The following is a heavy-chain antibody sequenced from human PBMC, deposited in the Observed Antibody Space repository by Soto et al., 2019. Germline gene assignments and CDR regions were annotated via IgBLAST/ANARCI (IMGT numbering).Heavy chain of an antibody. J-gene: IGHJ5*02. Sequence: SETLSLTCTVSGGSISSSSYYWGWIRQPPGKGLEWIGSIYYSGSTYYNPSLKSRVTISVDTSKNQFSLKLSSVTAADTAVYYCASAINIVLMVYAITWFDPWGQGTLVTVSS. D-gene: IGHD2-8*01. V-gene: IGHV4-39*01. CDR3: ASAINIVLMVYAITWFDP. CDR2: IYYSGST. CDR1: GGSISSSSYY.